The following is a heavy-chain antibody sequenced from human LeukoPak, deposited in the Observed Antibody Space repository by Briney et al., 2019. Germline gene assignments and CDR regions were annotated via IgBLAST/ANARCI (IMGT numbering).Heavy chain of an antibody. J-gene: IGHJ5*02. D-gene: IGHD6-19*01. CDR2: INSDVSST. CDR1: GFTFSSYW. Sequence: GRSLRLSCAASGFTFSSYWMHWVRQAPGKGLVWVSRINSDVSSTSYADSVKGRFTISRDNAKNTLYLQMNSLRAEDTAVYYCARGRIAVADNWFDPWGQGTLVTVSS. CDR3: ARGRIAVADNWFDP. V-gene: IGHV3-74*01.